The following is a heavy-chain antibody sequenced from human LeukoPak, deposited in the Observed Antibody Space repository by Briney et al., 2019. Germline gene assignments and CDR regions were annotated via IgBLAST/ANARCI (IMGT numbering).Heavy chain of an antibody. D-gene: IGHD6-19*01. CDR1: GYTFTGYY. Sequence: ASVKVSCKASGYTFTGYYMHWVRQAPGQGLEWMGWINPNSGGTNYAQKFQGRVTMTRDTSISTAYMELSRLRSDDTAVYYCARGPGSIAVVEIDYWGQGTLVTVSS. CDR3: ARGPGSIAVVEIDY. J-gene: IGHJ4*02. V-gene: IGHV1-2*02. CDR2: INPNSGGT.